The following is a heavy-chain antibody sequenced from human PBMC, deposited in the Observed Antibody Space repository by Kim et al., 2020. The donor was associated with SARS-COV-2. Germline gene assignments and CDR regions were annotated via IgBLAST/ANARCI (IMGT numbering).Heavy chain of an antibody. Sequence: GGSLRLSCAASGFTFSRRAMSWVRQVPGKGLEWIASVNNNNNPYYADSVKGRFTVSRDITKDTLYLQMNSLRADDTALYYCAKDHPSSGWPTFDSWGQGILVAVSS. CDR1: GFTFSRRA. CDR2: VNNNNNP. V-gene: IGHV3-23*05. D-gene: IGHD6-19*01. J-gene: IGHJ4*02. CDR3: AKDHPSSGWPTFDS.